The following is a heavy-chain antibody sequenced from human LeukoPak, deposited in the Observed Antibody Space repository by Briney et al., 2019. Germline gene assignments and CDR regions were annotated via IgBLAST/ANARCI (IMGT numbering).Heavy chain of an antibody. D-gene: IGHD1-26*01. Sequence: GGSLRLSCAASGFTFSSYAMSWVRQAPGKGLEWVSAISGSGGSTYYADSVKGRFTISRDNSKNTLYPQMNSLRAEDTAVYYCAKAVGKWELRQYYFDYWGQGTLVTVSS. J-gene: IGHJ4*02. CDR3: AKAVGKWELRQYYFDY. V-gene: IGHV3-23*01. CDR1: GFTFSSYA. CDR2: ISGSGGST.